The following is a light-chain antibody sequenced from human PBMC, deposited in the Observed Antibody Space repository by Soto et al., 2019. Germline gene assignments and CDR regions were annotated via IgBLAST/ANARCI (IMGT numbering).Light chain of an antibody. Sequence: DIQMTQSPYSLSAAVGDRVTIACRASQNINTYLNWYQQKPGKAPKLLIFDAASLQNGVPSRFIGGGSRTDFTLTITSLPPEDFATYYCQQTSSAPFTFGPGTKVDIK. CDR3: QQTSSAPFT. J-gene: IGKJ3*01. CDR2: DAA. V-gene: IGKV1-39*01. CDR1: QNINTY.